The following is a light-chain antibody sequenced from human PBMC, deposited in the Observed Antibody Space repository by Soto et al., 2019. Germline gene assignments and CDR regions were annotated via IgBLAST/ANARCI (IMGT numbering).Light chain of an antibody. CDR2: GAS. CDR3: QQYGSSPVP. Sequence: EIVLTQSPGTLSLSPGERATLSCRASQSVSSSYLAWYQQKPGQAPRLLIYGASSRATGIPDRFSGSGSGTDFTLTISRLEPEDIAVYYCQQYGSSPVPFGQGTKVEI. V-gene: IGKV3-20*01. CDR1: QSVSSSY. J-gene: IGKJ1*01.